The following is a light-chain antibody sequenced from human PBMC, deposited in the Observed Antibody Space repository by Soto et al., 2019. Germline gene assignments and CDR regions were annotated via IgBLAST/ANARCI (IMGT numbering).Light chain of an antibody. CDR1: SSDIGDYNY. V-gene: IGLV2-14*01. J-gene: IGLJ3*02. CDR3: TSYTTNCRV. Sequence: QSALTQPASVSGSPGQSITISCTATSSDIGDYNYVAWIQQHPGKAPKLMIYEVSNRPSGVSNRFSGSKSGNTASLTISGLQAEDDADYYCTSYTTNCRVFGGGTKLTVL. CDR2: EVS.